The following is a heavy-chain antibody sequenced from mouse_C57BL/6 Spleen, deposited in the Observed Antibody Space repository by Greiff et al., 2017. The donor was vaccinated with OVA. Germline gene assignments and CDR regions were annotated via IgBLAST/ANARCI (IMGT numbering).Heavy chain of an antibody. J-gene: IGHJ2*01. CDR2: IYPGDGDT. D-gene: IGHD2-5*01. Sequence: VHLVESGAELVKPGASVKISCKASGYAFSSYWMNWVKQRPGKGLEWIGQIYPGDGDTNYNGKFKGKATLTADKSSSTAYMQLSSLTSEDSAVYFCARRGYSNSFDYWGQGTTLTVSS. V-gene: IGHV1-80*01. CDR3: ARRGYSNSFDY. CDR1: GYAFSSYW.